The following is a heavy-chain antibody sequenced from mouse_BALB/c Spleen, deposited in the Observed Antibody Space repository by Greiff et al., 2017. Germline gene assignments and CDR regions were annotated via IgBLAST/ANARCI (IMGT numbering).Heavy chain of an antibody. J-gene: IGHJ2*01. Sequence: QVQLQQPGAELVKPGASVKLSCKASGYTFTSYWMHWVKQRPGQGLEWIGEIDPSDSYTNYNQKFKVKATLTVDKSSSTAYMQLSSLTSEDSAVYYCARGDESIDYWGQGTTLTVSS. CDR2: IDPSDSYT. V-gene: IGHV1-69*02. CDR3: ARGDESIDY. D-gene: IGHD3-3*01. CDR1: GYTFTSYW.